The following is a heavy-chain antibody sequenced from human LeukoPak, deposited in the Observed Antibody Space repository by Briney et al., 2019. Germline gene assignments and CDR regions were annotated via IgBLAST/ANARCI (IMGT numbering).Heavy chain of an antibody. J-gene: IGHJ4*02. D-gene: IGHD2-15*01. Sequence: GESLKISCKGSGYSFTSYWIGWVRQMPGRGLEWMGIIYPGDSDTRYSPSFQGQVTISADKSISTAYLQWSSLKASDTAMYYCARCSTHCSGGSCYSDYWGQGTLVTVSS. CDR1: GYSFTSYW. V-gene: IGHV5-51*01. CDR2: IYPGDSDT. CDR3: ARCSTHCSGGSCYSDY.